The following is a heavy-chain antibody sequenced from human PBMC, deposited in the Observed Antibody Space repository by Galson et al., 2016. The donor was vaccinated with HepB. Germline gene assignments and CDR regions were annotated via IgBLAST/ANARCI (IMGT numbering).Heavy chain of an antibody. CDR1: GLSVGSNY. D-gene: IGHD1/OR15-1a*01. CDR3: ARDGCITGTHTCYFDS. CDR2: IYSGGST. J-gene: IGHJ4*02. Sequence: SLRLSCAASGLSVGSNYMSWVRLAPGKGLEWVSIIYSGGSTFFADSVKGRFTVSRDSSKNTVYLQMNSLRAEDTAVYYCARDGCITGTHTCYFDSWGQGTLVTVSS. V-gene: IGHV3-53*01.